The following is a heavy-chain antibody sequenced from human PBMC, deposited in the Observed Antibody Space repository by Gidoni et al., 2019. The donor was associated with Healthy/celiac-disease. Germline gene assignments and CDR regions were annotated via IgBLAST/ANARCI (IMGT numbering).Heavy chain of an antibody. CDR3: ARGGMITFGGVNTLFDY. CDR1: GGSFSGYY. Sequence: QVQLQQWGAGLLKPSETLSLTCAVYGGSFSGYYWSWIRQPPGKGLEWIGEINHSGSTNYNPSLKSRVTISVDTSKNQFALKLSSVTAADTAVYYCARGGMITFGGVNTLFDYWGQGTLVTVSS. J-gene: IGHJ4*02. D-gene: IGHD3-16*01. V-gene: IGHV4-34*01. CDR2: INHSGST.